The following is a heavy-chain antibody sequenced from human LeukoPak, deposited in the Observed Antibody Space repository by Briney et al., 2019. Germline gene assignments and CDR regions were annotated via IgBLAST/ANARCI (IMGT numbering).Heavy chain of an antibody. J-gene: IGHJ4*02. CDR3: ARGGMSTVVDY. D-gene: IGHD4-11*01. CDR2: ISAYNGNT. Sequence: ASVKVSCKTSGHTFTNYGFTWVRQAPGQGPEWMGWISAYNGNTNYAQKLQGRVTMTTETSTSTVYMELRSLGSDDMGVYYCARGGMSTVVDYWGQGTLVTVSP. CDR1: GHTFTNYG. V-gene: IGHV1-18*03.